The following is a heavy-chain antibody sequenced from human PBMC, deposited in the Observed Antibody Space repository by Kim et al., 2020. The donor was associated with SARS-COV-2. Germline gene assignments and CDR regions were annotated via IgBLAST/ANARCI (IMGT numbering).Heavy chain of an antibody. Sequence: SQTLSLTCAISGDSVSINSAAWNWIRQSPSRGLEWLGRTYYRSKWYNDYAVSVKSRMTINPDTSNNHFSLNLNSVTPEDTAVYYCARAPALGDNAGFDIWGQGTMVTVSS. D-gene: IGHD2-8*01. J-gene: IGHJ3*02. CDR1: GDSVSINSAA. CDR2: TYYRSKWYN. CDR3: ARAPALGDNAGFDI. V-gene: IGHV6-1*01.